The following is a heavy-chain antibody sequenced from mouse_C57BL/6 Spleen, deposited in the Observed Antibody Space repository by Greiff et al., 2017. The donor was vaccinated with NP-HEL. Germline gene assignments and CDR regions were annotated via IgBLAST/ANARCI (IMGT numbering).Heavy chain of an antibody. D-gene: IGHD2-5*01. V-gene: IGHV5-17*01. CDR3: ARNSNYPFDY. CDR2: ISSGSSTI. CDR1: GFTFSDYG. J-gene: IGHJ2*01. Sequence: DVKLVESGGGLVKPGGSLKLSCAASGFTFSDYGMHWVRQAPEKGLEWVAYISSGSSTIYYADTVKGRFTISRDNAKNTLFLQMTSLRSEDTAMYYCARNSNYPFDYWGQGTTLTVSS.